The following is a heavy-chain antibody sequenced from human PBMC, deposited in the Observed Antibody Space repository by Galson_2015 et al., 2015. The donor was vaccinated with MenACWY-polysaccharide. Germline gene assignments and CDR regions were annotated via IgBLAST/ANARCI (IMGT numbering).Heavy chain of an antibody. D-gene: IGHD3-3*01. V-gene: IGHV4-59*01. CDR3: ARGYDFWSGLLDY. J-gene: IGHJ4*02. CDR1: GDSMSSYY. Sequence: SETLSLTCTVSGDSMSSYYWSWIRQSPGQGLEWIGYISYTGSTNYNPSLQSRVTISIDTSKNEFSLKLSSVTAADTAVYYCARGYDFWSGLLDYWGQGTLVTVSS. CDR2: ISYTGST.